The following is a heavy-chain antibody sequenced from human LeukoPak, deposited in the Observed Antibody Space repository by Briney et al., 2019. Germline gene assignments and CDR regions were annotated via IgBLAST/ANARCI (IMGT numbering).Heavy chain of an antibody. CDR3: GREGGRSQTSN. CDR2: IYYSGST. V-gene: IGHV4-59*11. CDR1: GGSISSHY. J-gene: IGHJ4*02. D-gene: IGHD3-16*01. Sequence: SETLSLTCTVSGGSISSHYWSWIRQPPGKGLEWIGYIYYSGSTNYNPSLKSRVTISVDTSKNQFSLKLSSVTAADTAIYYCGREGGRSQTSNWSQGTLVTVSS.